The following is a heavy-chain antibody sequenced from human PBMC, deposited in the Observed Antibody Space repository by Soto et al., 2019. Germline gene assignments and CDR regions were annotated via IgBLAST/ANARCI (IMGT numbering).Heavy chain of an antibody. Sequence: ASVKVSCKASGYTFTSYGISWVRQAPGQGLEWMGWISAYNGNTNYAQKLQGRVNMTTDTSTSTAYMELRSLRSDDTAVYYCSRDSKTYYDFWSGYYEGNWFDPWGQGTLVTVSS. CDR3: SRDSKTYYDFWSGYYEGNWFDP. J-gene: IGHJ5*02. V-gene: IGHV1-18*01. CDR2: ISAYNGNT. D-gene: IGHD3-3*01. CDR1: GYTFTSYG.